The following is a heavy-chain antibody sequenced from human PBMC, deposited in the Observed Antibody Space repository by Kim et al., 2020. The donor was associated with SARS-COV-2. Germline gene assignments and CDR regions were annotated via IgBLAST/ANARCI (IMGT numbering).Heavy chain of an antibody. D-gene: IGHD1-26*01. CDR1: GFAFYSYP. CDR2: ISNRGSET. V-gene: IGHV3-23*01. J-gene: IGHJ4*02. CDR3: ARPAGWRAHYHFDN. Sequence: GGSLRLSCAASGFAFYSYPMSWVRQAPGGGLEWVSDISNRGSETYYGDSVRGRFTISRDNSKNTVYLHMSSLRVEDTGVYYCARPAGWRAHYHFDNWGQGVSVSVSS.